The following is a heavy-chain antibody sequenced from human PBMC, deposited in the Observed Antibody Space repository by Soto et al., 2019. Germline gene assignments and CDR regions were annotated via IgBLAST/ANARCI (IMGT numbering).Heavy chain of an antibody. J-gene: IGHJ6*04. Sequence: SRPTRVNPTQTLTLTCTFSGFPLSTSGMCVSWIRQPPGKALEWLALIDWDDDKYYSTSLKTRLTISKDTSKNQVVLTMTNMDPVDTATYYCARRNSMVRGVEYGMDVWGEGTTVTVSS. D-gene: IGHD3-10*01. CDR1: GFPLSTSGMC. CDR3: ARRNSMVRGVEYGMDV. V-gene: IGHV2-70*01. CDR2: IDWDDDK.